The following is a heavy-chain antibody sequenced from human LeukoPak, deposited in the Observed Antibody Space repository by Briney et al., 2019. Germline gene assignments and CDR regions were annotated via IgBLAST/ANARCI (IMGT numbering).Heavy chain of an antibody. Sequence: SETLSLTCNVSGGSISNYYWTWIRQPAGKGLEWIGRIYSSGTTTYDPSLKSRVAMSVDTSRNQFSLKLNSVTAADTAVYYCARVSPIAAAGSSYYYAIDVWGQGTTVTVSS. J-gene: IGHJ6*02. CDR3: ARVSPIAAAGSSYYYAIDV. CDR2: IYSSGTT. V-gene: IGHV4-4*07. D-gene: IGHD6-25*01. CDR1: GGSISNYY.